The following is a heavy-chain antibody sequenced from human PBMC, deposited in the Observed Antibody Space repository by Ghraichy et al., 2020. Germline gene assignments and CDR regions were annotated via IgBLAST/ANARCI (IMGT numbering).Heavy chain of an antibody. V-gene: IGHV4-34*01. D-gene: IGHD4-17*01. Sequence: SETLSLTCAVYGGSFSGYYWSWIRQPPGKGLEWIGEINHSGSTNYNPSLKSRVTISVDTSKNQFSLKLSSVTAADTAVYYCARGIYGDYHNGDYFDYWGQGTLVTVSS. J-gene: IGHJ4*02. CDR3: ARGIYGDYHNGDYFDY. CDR1: GGSFSGYY. CDR2: INHSGST.